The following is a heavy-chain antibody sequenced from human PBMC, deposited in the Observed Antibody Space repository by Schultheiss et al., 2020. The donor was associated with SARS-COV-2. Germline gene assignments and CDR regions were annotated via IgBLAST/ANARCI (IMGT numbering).Heavy chain of an antibody. D-gene: IGHD3-22*01. CDR1: GFTFSSYA. CDR3: ARDRYSSSGLDV. Sequence: GGSLRLSCAASGFTFSSYAMSWVRQAPGKGLEWVSVIYSGGSTYYADSVKGRFTISRDNSKNTLYLQMNSLRAGDSAMYYCARDRYSSSGLDVWGQGTTVTVSS. J-gene: IGHJ6*02. CDR2: IYSGGST. V-gene: IGHV3-53*01.